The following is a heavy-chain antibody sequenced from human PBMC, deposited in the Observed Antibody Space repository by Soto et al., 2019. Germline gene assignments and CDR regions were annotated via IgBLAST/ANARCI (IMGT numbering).Heavy chain of an antibody. CDR1: GYTFTSYD. J-gene: IGHJ3*02. CDR3: ARAGVYCSSTSCYWDAFDI. Sequence: QVQLVQSGAEVKKPGASVKVSCKASGYTFTSYDINWVRQATGQGLEWMGWMNPNSGNTGYAQKFQGRVTMTRNTSISTAYMELSSLRSEDTAVYYCARAGVYCSSTSCYWDAFDIWGQGTMVTVSS. D-gene: IGHD2-2*01. CDR2: MNPNSGNT. V-gene: IGHV1-8*01.